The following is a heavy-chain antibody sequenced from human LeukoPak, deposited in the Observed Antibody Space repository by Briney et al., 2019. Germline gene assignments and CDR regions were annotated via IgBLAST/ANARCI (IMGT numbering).Heavy chain of an antibody. CDR2: IYSGGST. V-gene: IGHV3-53*01. CDR3: ARGFPANDY. CDR1: GFTFSNYA. J-gene: IGHJ4*02. Sequence: GGSLRLSCAASGFTFSNYAMNWVRQAPGKGLEWVSVIYSGGSTYYADSVKGRFTISRDNSKNTLYLQMNSLRAEDTAVYYCARGFPANDYWGQGTLVTVSS.